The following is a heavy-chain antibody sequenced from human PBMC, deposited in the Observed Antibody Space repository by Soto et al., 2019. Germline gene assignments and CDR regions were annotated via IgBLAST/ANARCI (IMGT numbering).Heavy chain of an antibody. Sequence: GGSLRLSCAASGFTFSNAWMNWVRQAPGKGLEWVGRIKSKTDGGTTDYAAPVKGRFTISRDDSKNTLYLQMNSLKTEDTAVYYCTTLRFGELSPPPSYGMDVWGQGTTVTVSS. CDR3: TTLRFGELSPPPSYGMDV. CDR1: GFTFSNAW. J-gene: IGHJ6*02. D-gene: IGHD3-10*01. CDR2: IKSKTDGGTT. V-gene: IGHV3-15*07.